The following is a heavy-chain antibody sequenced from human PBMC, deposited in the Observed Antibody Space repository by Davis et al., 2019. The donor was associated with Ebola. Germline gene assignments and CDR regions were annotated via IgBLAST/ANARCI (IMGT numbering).Heavy chain of an antibody. D-gene: IGHD6-19*01. CDR3: ARVGPVQSGWLRRWFDP. V-gene: IGHV3-23*01. J-gene: IGHJ5*02. Sequence: GESLKISCAASGFTFSSYAMSWVRQAPGKGLEWVSAISGSGGSTYYADSVKGRFTISRDNSKNTLYLQMNSLRAEDTAVYYCARVGPVQSGWLRRWFDPWGQGTLVTVSS. CDR1: GFTFSSYA. CDR2: ISGSGGST.